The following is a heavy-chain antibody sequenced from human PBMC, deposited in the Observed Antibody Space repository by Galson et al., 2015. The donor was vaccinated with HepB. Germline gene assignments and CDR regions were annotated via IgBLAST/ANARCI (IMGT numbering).Heavy chain of an antibody. J-gene: IGHJ4*02. Sequence: SLRLSCAASGFTVSSNSMNWVRQAPGKGLEWVSLIYSGGSTYYADSVKGRFTISRDNSENTLSLQMNSLRVDDTAVYYCARDGNGPFGYWGQGTLVTVSS. D-gene: IGHD1-26*01. V-gene: IGHV3-53*01. CDR3: ARDGNGPFGY. CDR2: IYSGGST. CDR1: GFTVSSNS.